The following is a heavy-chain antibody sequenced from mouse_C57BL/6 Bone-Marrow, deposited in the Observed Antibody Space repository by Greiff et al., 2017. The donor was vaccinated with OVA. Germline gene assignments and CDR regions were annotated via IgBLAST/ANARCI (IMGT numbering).Heavy chain of an antibody. CDR2: IDPEDGDT. D-gene: IGHD4-1*01. CDR3: TFWDYFDY. CDR1: GFTFKDYY. J-gene: IGHJ2*01. Sequence: VQLQQSGAELVRPGASVKLSCTASGFTFKDYYMHWVKQRPEQGLEWIGRIDPEDGDTEYAAKFQGKATMTADTSSNTAYLQLSSLTAEDTAVYYCTFWDYFDYWGQGTTLTVSS. V-gene: IGHV14-1*01.